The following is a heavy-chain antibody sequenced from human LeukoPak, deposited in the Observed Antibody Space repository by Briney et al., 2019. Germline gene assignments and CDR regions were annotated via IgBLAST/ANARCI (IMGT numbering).Heavy chain of an antibody. J-gene: IGHJ4*02. D-gene: IGHD3-22*01. CDR1: GYTFTSYD. Sequence: ASVKVSCKASGYTFTSYDINWVRQATGQGLEWMGWMNPNSGNTGYAQKFQGRVTMTRRTSIRTAYMELSSLGSEDTAVYYCARGSAYYYDRSGYSLCAYGGQGTLVTVYS. V-gene: IGHV1-8*01. CDR2: MNPNSGNT. CDR3: ARGSAYYYDRSGYSLCAY.